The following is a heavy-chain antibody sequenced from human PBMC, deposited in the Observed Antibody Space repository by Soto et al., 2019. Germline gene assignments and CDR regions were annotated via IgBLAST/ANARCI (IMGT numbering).Heavy chain of an antibody. V-gene: IGHV3-74*01. Sequence: EVQLVESGGGLVQPGGSLRLACAASGFTFSSYWMHWVSQAPGKGLVWISRIIRDGSSTNYADSVKGRFTISRDNAKNTLYLEINSLRADDTAVYFCGRGGSGIYGMDIWGQGTTVIVSS. J-gene: IGHJ6*02. CDR3: GRGGSGIYGMDI. CDR2: IIRDGSST. D-gene: IGHD6-13*01. CDR1: GFTFSSYW.